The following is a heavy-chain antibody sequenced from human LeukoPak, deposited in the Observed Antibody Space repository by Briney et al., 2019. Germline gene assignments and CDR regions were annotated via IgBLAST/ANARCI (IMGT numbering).Heavy chain of an antibody. CDR3: AADSESGWYGMDV. Sequence: GASVKLSRKASGFTFTSSAVNWVRHARGPGLEWKGWIFVGSGNTNYVQKFQERVTITRDMSTSTAYMELSSLRSEDTAVYYCAADSESGWYGMDVWGKGTTVTVSS. V-gene: IGHV1-58*01. J-gene: IGHJ6*04. CDR1: GFTFTSSA. D-gene: IGHD6-19*01. CDR2: IFVGSGNT.